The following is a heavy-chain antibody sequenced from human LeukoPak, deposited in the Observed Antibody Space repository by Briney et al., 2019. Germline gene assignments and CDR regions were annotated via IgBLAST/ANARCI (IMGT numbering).Heavy chain of an antibody. D-gene: IGHD4-17*01. CDR1: GGSISSYY. J-gene: IGHJ4*02. V-gene: IGHV4-59*12. Sequence: SETLSLTCTVSGGSISSYYWSCIRQPPGKGLEWIGYIYYSGSTNYNPSLKSRVTISVDTSKNQFSLKLSSVTAADTAVYYCARANTVTTYFDYWGQGTLVTVSS. CDR3: ARANTVTTYFDY. CDR2: IYYSGST.